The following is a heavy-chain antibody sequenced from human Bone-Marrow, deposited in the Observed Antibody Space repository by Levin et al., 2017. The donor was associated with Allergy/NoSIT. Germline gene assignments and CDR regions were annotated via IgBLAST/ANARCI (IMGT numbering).Heavy chain of an antibody. J-gene: IGHJ4*02. D-gene: IGHD3-9*01. CDR1: GFTFSNAW. CDR2: IKSKTDGETA. V-gene: IGHV3-15*01. Sequence: GESLKISCAASGFTFSNAWMSWVRQAPGKGLEWVGRIKSKTDGETADYAAPVKGRFTVSRDDSRNILYLQMNSLKTEYTAVYYCTTDRYYDVLTGSYRLPQFDYWGQGTLVTVSS. CDR3: TTDRYYDVLTGSYRLPQFDY.